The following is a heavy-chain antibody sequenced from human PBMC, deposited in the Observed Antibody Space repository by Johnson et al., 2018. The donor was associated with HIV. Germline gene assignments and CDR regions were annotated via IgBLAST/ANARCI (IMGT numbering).Heavy chain of an antibody. CDR2: ISYDGSNK. J-gene: IGHJ3*02. V-gene: IGHV3-30-3*01. CDR1: GFTFSSYA. CDR3: AKGNGDYRGASDI. D-gene: IGHD4-17*01. Sequence: QMLLVESGGGVVQPGRSLRLSCAASGFTFSSYAMHWVRQAPGKGLESVAVISYDGSNKYYADSVKGRFTISRDNSKNTLYLQMNSLRAEDTAVYYCAKGNGDYRGASDIWGQGTRVTVSS.